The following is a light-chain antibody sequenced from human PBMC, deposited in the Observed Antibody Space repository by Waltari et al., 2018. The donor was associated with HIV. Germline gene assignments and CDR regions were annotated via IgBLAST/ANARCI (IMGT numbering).Light chain of an antibody. V-gene: IGKV1-39*01. Sequence: DIQMTQSPSSLSASIGDRVTITCRTSQNIKNDLNWYQHKPGKAPKVLIYTATSLQSWVSSRFNGSGSGTEFTLTITGLEPEDFALYFCQQSYSSPTFGPGTTVDVK. CDR3: QQSYSSPT. J-gene: IGKJ3*01. CDR1: QNIKND. CDR2: TAT.